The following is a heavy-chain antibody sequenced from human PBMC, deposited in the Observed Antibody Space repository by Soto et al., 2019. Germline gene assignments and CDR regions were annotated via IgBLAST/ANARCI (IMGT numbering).Heavy chain of an antibody. V-gene: IGHV3-7*01. CDR2: IKQDGSEK. Sequence: GSLRLSCAASGFTFSSYWMSWVRQAPGKGLEWVANIKQDGSEKYYVDSVKGRFTISRDNAKNSLYLQMNSLRAEDTAVYYCARDQCSGGSCYSGGFDYWGQGTLVTVSS. J-gene: IGHJ4*02. CDR1: GFTFSSYW. CDR3: ARDQCSGGSCYSGGFDY. D-gene: IGHD2-15*01.